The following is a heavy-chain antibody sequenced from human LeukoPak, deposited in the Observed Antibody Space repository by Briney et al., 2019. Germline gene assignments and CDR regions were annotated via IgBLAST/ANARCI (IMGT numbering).Heavy chain of an antibody. V-gene: IGHV1-8*03. CDR3: ARTTSMTASGYDY. CDR1: GYTFTNYH. D-gene: IGHD2-21*02. J-gene: IGHJ4*02. Sequence: ASVKVSCKASGYTFTNYHINWVRQASGRGLEWMTWINPDTGDKGYARKFQDRVTITTDTSISTAYMELSSLSSEGTAVYFCARTTSMTASGYDYWGQGTLVTVSS. CDR2: INPDTGDK.